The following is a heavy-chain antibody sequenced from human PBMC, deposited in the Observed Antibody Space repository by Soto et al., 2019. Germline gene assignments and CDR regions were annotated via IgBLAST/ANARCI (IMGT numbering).Heavy chain of an antibody. CDR1: GGSIIRSNW. V-gene: IGHV4-4*02. J-gene: IGHJ3*02. CDR3: ASRDPYGDYAHAFDI. CDR2: IYHSGTT. D-gene: IGHD4-17*01. Sequence: SETLSLTCAVSGGSIIRSNWWNWVRQPPGKELEWIGDIYHSGTTDYNPSLKSRVIISVDKSKNQFSLRLTSVTAADTALYYCASRDPYGDYAHAFDIWGRGIMVTVSS.